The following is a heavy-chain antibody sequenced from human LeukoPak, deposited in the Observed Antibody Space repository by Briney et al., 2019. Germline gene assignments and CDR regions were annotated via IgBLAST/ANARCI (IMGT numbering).Heavy chain of an antibody. D-gene: IGHD2-2*01. V-gene: IGHV5-51*01. CDR3: ARHKTPATAPGPNYYYYGMDV. CDR2: FYPGDSDT. CDR1: GYNFTSYW. Sequence: GESLKISCKSSGYNFTSYWIGWVRQVPGKGLEWMGIFYPGDSDTRYSTSFQGPVTISADKSISTAYLQWISLKASDTAMYYCARHKTPATAPGPNYYYYGMDVWGQGTTVTVSS. J-gene: IGHJ6*02.